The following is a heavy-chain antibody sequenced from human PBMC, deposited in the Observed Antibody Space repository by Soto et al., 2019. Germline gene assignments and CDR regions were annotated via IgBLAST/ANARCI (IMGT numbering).Heavy chain of an antibody. V-gene: IGHV3-23*01. J-gene: IGHJ4*02. CDR2: ISGSGGST. D-gene: IGHD3-22*01. CDR3: AKASYYYDSSGYYDYLDY. CDR1: GFTFSSYA. Sequence: PGGSLRLSCAASGFTFSSYAMSWVRQAPGKGLEWVSAISGSGGSTYYADSMKGRFTISRDNSKNTLYLQMNSLRAEDTAVYYCAKASYYYDSSGYYDYLDYWGQGTRVTV.